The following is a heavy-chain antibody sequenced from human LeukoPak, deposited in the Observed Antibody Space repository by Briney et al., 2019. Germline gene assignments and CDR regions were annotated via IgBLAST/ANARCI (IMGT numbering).Heavy chain of an antibody. CDR3: AREVLLWFGELSGFDY. CDR2: IKQDGSEK. CDR1: GFTFSSYW. D-gene: IGHD3-10*01. V-gene: IGHV3-7*01. J-gene: IGHJ4*02. Sequence: GGSLRLSCAASGFTFSSYWMSWVRQAPGKGLEWVANIKQDGSEKYYVDSVKGRFTISRDNAKNSLYLQMNSLRAEGTAVYYCAREVLLWFGELSGFDYRGQGTLVTVSS.